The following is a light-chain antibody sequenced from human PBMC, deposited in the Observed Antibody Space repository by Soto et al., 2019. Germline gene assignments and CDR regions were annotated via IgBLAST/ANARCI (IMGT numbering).Light chain of an antibody. CDR3: QQYHSYPLS. CDR2: SAS. V-gene: IGKV1D-16*01. J-gene: IGKJ4*01. CDR1: QDISSW. Sequence: DIQMTQSPSSLSASVGDRVSITCRASQDISSWVAWYQHKPEKGPKSLIYSASSLQSGVSSRFSACGSGTDFTLTISSLQPEDSATYYCQQYHSYPLSFGGGTKVEIK.